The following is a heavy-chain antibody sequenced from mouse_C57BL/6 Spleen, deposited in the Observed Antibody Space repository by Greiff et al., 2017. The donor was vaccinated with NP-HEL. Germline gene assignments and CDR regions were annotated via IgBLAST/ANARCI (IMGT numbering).Heavy chain of an antibody. Sequence: QVQLQQSGPELVKPGASVKISCKASGYAFSSSWMNWVKQRPGKGLEWIGRIYPGDGDTNYNGKFKGKATLTADKSSSTAYMQLSSLTSEDSAVYFCARWTVGGAMDYWGQGTSVTVSS. V-gene: IGHV1-82*01. CDR1: GYAFSSSW. D-gene: IGHD1-1*01. CDR2: IYPGDGDT. CDR3: ARWTVGGAMDY. J-gene: IGHJ4*01.